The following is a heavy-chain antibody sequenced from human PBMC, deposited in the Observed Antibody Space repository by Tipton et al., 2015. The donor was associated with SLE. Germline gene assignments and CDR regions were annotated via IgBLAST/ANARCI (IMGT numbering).Heavy chain of an antibody. CDR2: IYSGGST. Sequence: QLVQSGGGLIQPGGSLRLSCAASGLTVSSNYMSWVRQAPGKGLEWVSVIYSGGSTYYADSVKGRFTISRDNAKNSLYLQMNSLRAEDTAVYYCARVPGGDSSDYFFDYWGQGTLVTVSS. CDR3: ARVPGGDSSDYFFDY. D-gene: IGHD3-22*01. J-gene: IGHJ4*02. CDR1: GLTVSSNY. V-gene: IGHV3-53*01.